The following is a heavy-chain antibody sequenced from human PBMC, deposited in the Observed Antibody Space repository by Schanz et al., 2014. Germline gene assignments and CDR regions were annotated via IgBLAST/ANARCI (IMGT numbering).Heavy chain of an antibody. D-gene: IGHD1-26*01. CDR1: GFSFSDYS. CDR2: LSGGSSYI. V-gene: IGHV3-21*01. J-gene: IGHJ4*02. Sequence: EVQLVESGGGLVKPGGSLRLSCAASGFSFSDYSMSWVRQAPGKGLEWVSSLSGGSSYIFYADSVKGRFTISRDNSKNTLYLQMNSLRPEDTAVYYCARGRRVERGVGANYFDYWGQGALVIVSS. CDR3: ARGRRVERGVGANYFDY.